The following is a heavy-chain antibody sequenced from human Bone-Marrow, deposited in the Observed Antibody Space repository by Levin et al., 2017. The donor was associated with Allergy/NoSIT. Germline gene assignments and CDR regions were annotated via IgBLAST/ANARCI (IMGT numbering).Heavy chain of an antibody. V-gene: IGHV2-5*02. CDR3: AAQLSRYNPY. D-gene: IGHD6-25*01. Sequence: KSGPTLVKPTQTLTLTCTFSGFSLSTTGVGVGWIRQPPGEALEWLTLIYWDDDKRYSPSLKSRLTITKDASKNQVVLTMTNMNPVDTATYYCAAQLSRYNPYWGQGTLVTVSS. J-gene: IGHJ4*02. CDR2: IYWDDDK. CDR1: GFSLSTTGVG.